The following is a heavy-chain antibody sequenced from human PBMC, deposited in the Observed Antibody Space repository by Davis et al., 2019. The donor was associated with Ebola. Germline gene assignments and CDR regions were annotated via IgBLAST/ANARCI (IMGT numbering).Heavy chain of an antibody. CDR3: ARGGNSWNDGGAFDI. Sequence: GESLKISCAASGFTFSSHAIYWVRQAPGKGLEWVAVISFDGSNKYYADSVRGRFTISRDNSKNTLYLQMNSLRAEDTAVYYCARGGNSWNDGGAFDIWGQGTMVTVSS. V-gene: IGHV3-30*04. D-gene: IGHD1-20*01. J-gene: IGHJ3*02. CDR1: GFTFSSHA. CDR2: ISFDGSNK.